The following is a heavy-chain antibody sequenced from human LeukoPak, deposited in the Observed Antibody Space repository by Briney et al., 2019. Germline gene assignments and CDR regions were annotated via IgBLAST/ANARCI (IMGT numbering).Heavy chain of an antibody. CDR2: FDPEDGEA. V-gene: IGHV1-24*01. CDR3: ATDLCSSTSCRWNYYYYMDV. J-gene: IGHJ6*03. D-gene: IGHD2-2*01. CDR1: GYTLTELS. Sequence: ASVTVSCKVSGYTLTELSMHWVRQAPGKGLEWMGGFDPEDGEAIYAQKFQGRVTMTEDTSTDTAYMELSSLRSEDTAVYYCATDLCSSTSCRWNYYYYMDVWGKGTMVTVSS.